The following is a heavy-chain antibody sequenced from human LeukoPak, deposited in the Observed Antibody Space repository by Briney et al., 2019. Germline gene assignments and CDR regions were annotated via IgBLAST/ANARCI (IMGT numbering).Heavy chain of an antibody. J-gene: IGHJ3*02. Sequence: GGYLRRSCAASGFTFNNYAMTWVRQAPGKGLEWVSAISVSGESTYYADSVKGRFTISRDNSNNTLFLQMSSLRAEDTAVYYCAKGIGRGVNDAYDIWGQGTMVTVSS. CDR1: GFTFNNYA. D-gene: IGHD2-21*01. CDR2: ISVSGEST. V-gene: IGHV3-23*01. CDR3: AKGIGRGVNDAYDI.